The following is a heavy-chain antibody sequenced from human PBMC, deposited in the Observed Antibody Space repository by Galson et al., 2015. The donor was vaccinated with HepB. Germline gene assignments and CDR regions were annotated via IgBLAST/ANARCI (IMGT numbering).Heavy chain of an antibody. J-gene: IGHJ4*02. Sequence: ETLSLTCAVYGGSFSGYYWSWIRQPPGKGLEWIGEINHSGSTNYNPSLKSRVTISVDTSKNQFSLKLSSVTAADTAVYYCASTVQLERPHDYWGQGTLVTVSS. CDR2: INHSGST. D-gene: IGHD1-1*01. V-gene: IGHV4-34*01. CDR3: ASTVQLERPHDY. CDR1: GGSFSGYY.